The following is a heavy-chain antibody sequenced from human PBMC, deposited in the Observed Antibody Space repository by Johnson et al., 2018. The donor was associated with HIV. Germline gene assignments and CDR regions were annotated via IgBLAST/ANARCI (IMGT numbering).Heavy chain of an antibody. CDR3: AKSGLFVLVVYAPDVFDV. Sequence: VQLVESGGGVVQPGRSLRLSCAASGFSFSSYAMHWVRQSPGKGLEWVAVISYDGSNEYYAESVKGRFTISRDNSKHTLHLQMNSLRAEDTAVYYCAKSGLFVLVVYAPDVFDVWGQGTMVTVSS. V-gene: IGHV3-30*18. J-gene: IGHJ3*01. CDR2: ISYDGSNE. D-gene: IGHD2-8*02. CDR1: GFSFSSYA.